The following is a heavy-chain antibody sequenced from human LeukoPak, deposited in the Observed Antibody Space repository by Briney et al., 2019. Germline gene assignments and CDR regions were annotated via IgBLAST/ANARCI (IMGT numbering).Heavy chain of an antibody. Sequence: GESLKISCKGVGYIFTYYWIVWWRQMPGKGLEWMGVVYPGDSNTRYSPSFQGQVPISAAKSISTAYLKWSSLRASATAMYYCARCGEMATISSCYFDYWGQGTLVTVSS. J-gene: IGHJ4*02. D-gene: IGHD5-24*01. V-gene: IGHV5-51*01. CDR2: VYPGDSNT. CDR1: GYIFTYYW. CDR3: ARCGEMATISSCYFDY.